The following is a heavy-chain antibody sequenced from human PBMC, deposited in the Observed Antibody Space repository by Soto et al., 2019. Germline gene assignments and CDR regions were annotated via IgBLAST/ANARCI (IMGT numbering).Heavy chain of an antibody. V-gene: IGHV1-46*01. CDR3: ARGRVWIYYDSSVYYYKDVAFDI. Sequence: GASVKVSCKASGYTFTSYYMHWVRQAPGQGLEWMGIINPSGGSTSYAQKFQGRVTMTRDTSTSTVYMELSSLRSEDTAVYYCARGRVWIYYDSSVYYYKDVAFDIWGQETRVTVPS. J-gene: IGHJ3*02. D-gene: IGHD3-22*01. CDR1: GYTFTSYY. CDR2: INPSGGST.